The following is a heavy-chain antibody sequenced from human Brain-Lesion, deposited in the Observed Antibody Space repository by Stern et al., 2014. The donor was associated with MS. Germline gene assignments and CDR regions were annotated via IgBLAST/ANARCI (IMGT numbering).Heavy chain of an antibody. CDR1: GGSISSSNW. CDR3: ARFPASRPHVFDS. Sequence: VQLVESGPGLVKPSGTLSLTCAVSGGSISSSNWWSWVRQSPGKGLEWIGESDHSGSTIYNPSLKSRVTVSVDKPKNRFPRNRRSVPAADTAVYFCARFPASRPHVFDSWGQGTLVTVSS. CDR2: SDHSGST. J-gene: IGHJ4*02. D-gene: IGHD6-13*01. V-gene: IGHV4-4*02.